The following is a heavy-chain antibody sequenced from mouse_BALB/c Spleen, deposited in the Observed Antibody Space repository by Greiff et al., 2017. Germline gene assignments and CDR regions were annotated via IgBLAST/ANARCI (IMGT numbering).Heavy chain of an antibody. CDR1: GYSFTSYY. CDR3: ARENDYDDAMDY. Sequence: VQGVESGPELVKPGASVKISCKASGYSFTSYYIHWVKQRPGQGLEWIGWIFPGSGNTKYNEKFKGKATLTADTSSSTAYMQLSSLTSEDSAVYFCARENDYDDAMDYWGQGTSVTVSS. J-gene: IGHJ4*01. CDR2: IFPGSGNT. V-gene: IGHV1-66*01. D-gene: IGHD2-4*01.